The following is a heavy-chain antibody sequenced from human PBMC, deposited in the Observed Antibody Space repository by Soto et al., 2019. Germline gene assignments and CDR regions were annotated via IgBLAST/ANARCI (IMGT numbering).Heavy chain of an antibody. D-gene: IGHD2-21*02. Sequence: QVQLVQSGAEVKKPGSSVKVSCKASGGTFSSYAISWVRQAPGQGLEWMGGIIPIFGTANYAQKFQGRVTITADDSTSTAYMELSSLSAEDTAVYYCARDTSVVTATSYYYYGMDVWGQGTTVTVSS. CDR3: ARDTSVVTATSYYYYGMDV. J-gene: IGHJ6*02. V-gene: IGHV1-69*12. CDR1: GGTFSSYA. CDR2: IIPIFGTA.